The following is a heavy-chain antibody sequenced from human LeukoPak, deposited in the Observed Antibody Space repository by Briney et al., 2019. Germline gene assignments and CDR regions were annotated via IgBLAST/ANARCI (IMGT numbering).Heavy chain of an antibody. CDR1: GFSFGSYP. J-gene: IGHJ4*02. D-gene: IGHD3-16*01. CDR3: AKDMTGPDDS. CDR2: ISETGDVT. Sequence: GGSLRLSCVVSGFSFGSYPMSWVRQAPGKGLEWVSVISETGDVTHYADSMKGRFTISRDNAQNTLFLQMTSLRVEDTAVYYCAKDMTGPDDSWGPGTLVTVSS. V-gene: IGHV3-23*01.